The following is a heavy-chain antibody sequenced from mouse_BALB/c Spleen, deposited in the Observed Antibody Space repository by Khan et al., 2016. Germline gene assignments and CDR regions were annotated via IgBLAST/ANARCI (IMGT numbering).Heavy chain of an antibody. CDR2: ISYSGST. CDR3: ARGGYYDYAMDY. Sequence: EVQLQESGPGLVKPSQSLSLTCTVTGYSITSDYAWNWIRQFPGNKLEWMGYISYSGSTSYNPSLKSRISITRDTSKNQFFLQLNSVTTEDTATXDGARGGYYDYAMDYWGQGTSVTVSA. CDR1: GYSITSDYA. J-gene: IGHJ4*01. D-gene: IGHD2-3*01. V-gene: IGHV3-2*02.